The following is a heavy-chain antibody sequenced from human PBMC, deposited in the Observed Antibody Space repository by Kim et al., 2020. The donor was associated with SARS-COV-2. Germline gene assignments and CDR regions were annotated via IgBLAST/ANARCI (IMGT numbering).Heavy chain of an antibody. CDR2: IKQDGSEK. J-gene: IGHJ4*02. CDR1: GFTFSSYW. V-gene: IGHV3-7*01. CDR3: ARDWGSSTTFAWGMDSSGCSPTWDY. Sequence: GGSLRLSCAASGFTFSSYWMSWVRQAPGKGLEWVANIKQDGSEKYYVDSVKGRFTISRDNAKNSLYLQMNSLRAEDTAVYYCARDWGSSTTFAWGMDSSGCSPTWDYWGQGTLVTVSS. D-gene: IGHD6-19*01.